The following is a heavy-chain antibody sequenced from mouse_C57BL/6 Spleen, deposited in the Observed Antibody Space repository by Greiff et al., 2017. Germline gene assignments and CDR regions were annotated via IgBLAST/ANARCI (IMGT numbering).Heavy chain of an antibody. CDR1: GFTFSSYG. V-gene: IGHV5-6*02. CDR3: ARRRDGGYFDV. J-gene: IGHJ1*03. Sequence: EVKVVESGGDLVKPGGSLKLSCEASGFTFSSYGMSWVRQTPDKRLEWVATISSGGSYTYYPDSVKGRFTISRDNAKNTLYLQMSSLTSEDTAVYYGARRRDGGYFDVWGTGTTVTVSS. D-gene: IGHD3-3*01. CDR2: ISSGGSYT.